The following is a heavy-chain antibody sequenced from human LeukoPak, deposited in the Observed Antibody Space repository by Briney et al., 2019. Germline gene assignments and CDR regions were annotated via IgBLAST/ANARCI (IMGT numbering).Heavy chain of an antibody. V-gene: IGHV7-4-1*02. CDR2: INTNTGNP. D-gene: IGHD6-19*01. J-gene: IGHJ4*02. CDR1: GYTFTSYD. Sequence: ASVKVSCKASGYTFTSYDVSWVRQAPGQGLEWMGWINTNTGNPTYAQGFTGRFVFSLDTSVSTAYLQISSLKAEDTAVYYCARERIAVAGTPPLFEDYWGQGTLVTVSS. CDR3: ARERIAVAGTPPLFEDY.